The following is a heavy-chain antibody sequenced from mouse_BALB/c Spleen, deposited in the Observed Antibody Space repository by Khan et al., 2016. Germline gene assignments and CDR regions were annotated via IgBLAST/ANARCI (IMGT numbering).Heavy chain of an antibody. V-gene: IGHV8-8*01. J-gene: IGHJ3*01. CDR2: IWWDDDK. D-gene: IGHD3-1*01. CDR1: GFSLSTSGMG. CDR3: ARISGFPKFFFAF. Sequence: QVTLKESGPGILQPSQTLSLTCSFSGFSLSTSGMGVGWLRQPSGKGLEWLAHIWWDDDKRYNPALKSRLTISKDTSSKQLFLKIASLDTADTATYYCARISGFPKFFFAFWGQGTLVTVSA.